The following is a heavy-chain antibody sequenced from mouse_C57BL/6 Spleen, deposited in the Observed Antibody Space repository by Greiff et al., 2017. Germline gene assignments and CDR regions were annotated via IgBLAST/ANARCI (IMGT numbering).Heavy chain of an antibody. Sequence: QVQLQQPGAELVRPGSSVTLSCKASGFTFTSYWMHWVKPRPLQGLEWIGNIHPSDSETPYNQKFQDKATLTVVKYSSTAYMQLRSLTAEDSAVYCCSRCPYYYGSSCDAMDYWGQGTSVTVAS. CDR1: GFTFTSYW. D-gene: IGHD1-1*01. CDR2: IHPSDSET. J-gene: IGHJ4*01. V-gene: IGHV1-52*01. CDR3: SRCPYYYGSSCDAMDY.